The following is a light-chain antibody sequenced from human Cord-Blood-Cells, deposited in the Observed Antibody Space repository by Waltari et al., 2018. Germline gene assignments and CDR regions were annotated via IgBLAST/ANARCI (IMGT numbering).Light chain of an antibody. Sequence: DIQMTQSPSSLSASVGARVTITCRTSQSNCSHLNWYQQHPGKAPKLLIYAASSLQSGVPPRFSGSGSGTDFTLTISSLQPEDFATYYCQQSYSTPRTFGQGTKVEIK. CDR3: QQSYSTPRT. V-gene: IGKV1-39*01. CDR2: AAS. CDR1: QSNCSH. J-gene: IGKJ1*01.